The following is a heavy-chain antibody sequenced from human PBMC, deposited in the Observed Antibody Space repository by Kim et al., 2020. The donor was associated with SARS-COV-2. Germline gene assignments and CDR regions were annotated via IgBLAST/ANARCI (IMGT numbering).Heavy chain of an antibody. CDR3: ARDQVVEVAFDY. Sequence: GGSLRLSCAASGFTFSSYAMHWVRQAPGKGLEWVAVISYDGSNKYYADSVKGRFTISRDNSKNTLYLQMNSLRAEDTAVYYCARDQVVEVAFDYWGQGTLVTVSS. CDR2: ISYDGSNK. V-gene: IGHV3-30*04. J-gene: IGHJ4*02. D-gene: IGHD3-3*01. CDR1: GFTFSSYA.